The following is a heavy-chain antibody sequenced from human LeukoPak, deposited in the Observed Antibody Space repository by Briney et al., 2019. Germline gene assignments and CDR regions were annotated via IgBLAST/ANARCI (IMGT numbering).Heavy chain of an antibody. D-gene: IGHD3-22*01. CDR2: IKQDGSEK. V-gene: IGHV3-7*01. CDR1: GF. J-gene: IGHJ3*02. Sequence: GGSLRLSCAASGFMNWVRQAPGKGLEWVANIKQDGSEKYYVDSVKGRFTISRDNAKNSLYLQMNSLRAEDTAVYYCARESGSGYFAFDIWGQGTMVTVSS. CDR3: ARESGSGYFAFDI.